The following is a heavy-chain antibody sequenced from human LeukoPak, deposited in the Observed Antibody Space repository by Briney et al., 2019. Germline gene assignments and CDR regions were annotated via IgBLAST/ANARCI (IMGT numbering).Heavy chain of an antibody. Sequence: TGGSLRLSCAASGFTVSSNYMSWVRQAPGKGLEWVSVIYSGDSTYYTYSAKRRFTISRDNSTNTQHLQLNRLTADATAVYYCASSLGYSYEIWGQGTLVTVSS. J-gene: IGHJ4*02. D-gene: IGHD5-18*01. CDR2: IYSGDST. CDR1: GFTVSSNY. CDR3: ASSLGYSYEI. V-gene: IGHV3-53*01.